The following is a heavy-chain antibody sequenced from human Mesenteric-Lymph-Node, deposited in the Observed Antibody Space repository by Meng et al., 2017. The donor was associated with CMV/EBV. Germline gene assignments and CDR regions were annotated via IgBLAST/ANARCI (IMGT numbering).Heavy chain of an antibody. CDR3: ARGDCSSTSCYRGFDY. D-gene: IGHD2-2*02. J-gene: IGHJ4*02. Sequence: SETLSLTCTVSGGSISSYYWSWIRQPPGKGLEWIGYIYYSGSTNYNPSLKSRVTISVDTSKNQFSLKLSSVTAADTAVYYCARGDCSSTSCYRGFDYWGQGTLVTVSS. CDR2: IYYSGST. V-gene: IGHV4-59*01. CDR1: GGSISSYY.